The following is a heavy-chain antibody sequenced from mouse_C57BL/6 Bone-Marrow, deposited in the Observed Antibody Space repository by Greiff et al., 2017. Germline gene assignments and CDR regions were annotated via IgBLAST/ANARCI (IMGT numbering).Heavy chain of an antibody. CDR2: IWRGGST. CDR3: SNKRDWEKDAMDY. CDR1: GFSLTSYG. V-gene: IGHV2-5*01. D-gene: IGHD4-1*01. Sequence: QVQLQQSGPGLVQPSQSLSITCTVSGFSLTSYGVHWVRQSPGTGLAWLCVIWRGGSTDYTADFMSRLSITKDNAKSQIFFKMNRLQADDAARYYGSNKRDWEKDAMDYGGQGTSVTVSS. J-gene: IGHJ4*01.